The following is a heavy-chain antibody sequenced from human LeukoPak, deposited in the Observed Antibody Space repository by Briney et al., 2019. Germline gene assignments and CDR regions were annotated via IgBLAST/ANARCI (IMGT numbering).Heavy chain of an antibody. CDR3: AKESPDLVGVFDS. CDR1: GFTFSTCG. Sequence: PGGTLRLSCAVSGFTFSTCGMHWVRQAPAKGLGWVSVIWDDGTDKYYAESAKGRFTISRDNSKNTLYLQMNSLRAEDTAVYYCAKESPDLVGVFDSWGQGTLVTVSS. V-gene: IGHV3-33*06. J-gene: IGHJ4*02. CDR2: IWDDGTDK. D-gene: IGHD2-15*01.